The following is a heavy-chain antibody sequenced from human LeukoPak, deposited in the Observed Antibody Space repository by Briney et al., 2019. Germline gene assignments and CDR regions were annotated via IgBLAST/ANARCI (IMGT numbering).Heavy chain of an antibody. CDR2: IKENSVGCTT. CDR1: GFTFNKAW. J-gene: IGHJ5*02. D-gene: IGHD2-8*01. Sequence: PGRSLRLSCGADGFTFNKAWMSWVRQSPGKGLEWLGRIKENSVGCTTDYASPEEGIFTISRDDSKNTVYLEMKSLRPEDTATYYCTAGLGRSNDDAWGQGAVVTVCS. V-gene: IGHV3-15*05. CDR3: TAGLGRSNDDA.